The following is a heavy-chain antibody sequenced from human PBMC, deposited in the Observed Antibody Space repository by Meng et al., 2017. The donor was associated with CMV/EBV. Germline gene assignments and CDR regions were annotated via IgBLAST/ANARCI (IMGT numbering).Heavy chain of an antibody. CDR3: ARDGTTVTFDY. CDR2: ISWNSGSI. D-gene: IGHD4-17*01. Sequence: SLKISCAASGFTFDDYAMHWVRQAPGKGLEWVSGISWNSGSIGYADSVKGRFTISRDNSKNTLYLQMNSLRAEDTAVYYCARDGTTVTFDYWGQGTLVTVSS. CDR1: GFTFDDYA. V-gene: IGHV3-9*01. J-gene: IGHJ4*02.